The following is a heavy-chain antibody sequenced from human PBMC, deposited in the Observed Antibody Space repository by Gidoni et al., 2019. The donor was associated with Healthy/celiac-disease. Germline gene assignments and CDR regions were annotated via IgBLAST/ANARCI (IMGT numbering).Heavy chain of an antibody. Sequence: EVQLVQSGAEVKKPGESLKISCKGSGYSFTSYWLGGVRRMPGKGLEWMGIIYPGDSDTRYSPSFQGQVTISADKSISTAYLQWSSLKASDTAMYYCARQGEYCSGGSCYSANYYYGMDVWGQGTTVTVSS. V-gene: IGHV5-51*01. CDR1: GYSFTSYW. CDR3: ARQGEYCSGGSCYSANYYYGMDV. CDR2: IYPGDSDT. J-gene: IGHJ6*02. D-gene: IGHD2-15*01.